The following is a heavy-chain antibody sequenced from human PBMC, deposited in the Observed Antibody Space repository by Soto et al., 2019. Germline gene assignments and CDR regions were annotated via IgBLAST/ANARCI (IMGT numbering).Heavy chain of an antibody. Sequence: SGPTLVNPTQTLTLTCTFSGFSLRTSGVGVGWIRQPPGKAPEWPALIYWNDDKRYSPSLKSRLTITKDTSKNQVVLTMTDMDPVDTGTYYCAQRLGSRGSFDYWGQGSLVTVSS. J-gene: IGHJ4*02. CDR2: IYWNDDK. CDR1: GFSLRTSGVG. V-gene: IGHV2-5*01. D-gene: IGHD6-25*01. CDR3: AQRLGSRGSFDY.